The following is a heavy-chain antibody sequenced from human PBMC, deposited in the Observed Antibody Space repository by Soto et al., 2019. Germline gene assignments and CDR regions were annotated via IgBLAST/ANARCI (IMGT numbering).Heavy chain of an antibody. CDR3: ASVGYYYDSRGYYEFDY. Sequence: GESLKISCKGSGYSFTSYLISCVRQMPGKGLEWVVRIDPSDSYTNYSPSFQGHVTISADKAISTAYLQWSSLKASDTAMYYCASVGYYYDSRGYYEFDYWGQGTLVTVSS. CDR2: IDPSDSYT. V-gene: IGHV5-10-1*01. J-gene: IGHJ4*02. D-gene: IGHD3-22*01. CDR1: GYSFTSYL.